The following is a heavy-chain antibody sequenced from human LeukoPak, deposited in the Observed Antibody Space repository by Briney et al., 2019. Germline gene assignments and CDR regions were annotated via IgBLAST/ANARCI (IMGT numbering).Heavy chain of an antibody. D-gene: IGHD2-21*01. J-gene: IGHJ6*03. V-gene: IGHV3-48*03. Sequence: EAGGSLRLSCAASGFTFSSYEMNWVRQAPGKGLEWVSYISSSGSTIYYADFVRGRFTISRDNDKNSLYLQMSRLRAGDTAVYYCARGLYYMDVWGKGTTVTVSS. CDR3: ARGLYYMDV. CDR2: ISSSGSTI. CDR1: GFTFSSYE.